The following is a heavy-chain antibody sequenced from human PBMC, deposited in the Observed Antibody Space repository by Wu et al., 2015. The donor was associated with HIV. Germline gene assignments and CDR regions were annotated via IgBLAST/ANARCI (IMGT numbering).Heavy chain of an antibody. V-gene: IGHV1-2*02. CDR1: GYTFTAHY. D-gene: IGHD2-21*02. J-gene: IGHJ4*02. Sequence: HLVQSGAEVTKPGASVRVSCQTSGYTFTAHYIHWVRQAPGQGLEWMGWISAYNGNTNYAQKLQGRVTMTRDTSISTAYMELSRLRSDDTAVYYCARSYCSGDCYADYWGQGTLVTVSS. CDR2: ISAYNGNT. CDR3: ARSYCSGDCYADY.